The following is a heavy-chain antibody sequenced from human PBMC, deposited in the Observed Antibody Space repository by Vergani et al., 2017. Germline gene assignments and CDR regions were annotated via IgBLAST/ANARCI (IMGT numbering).Heavy chain of an antibody. D-gene: IGHD2-8*02. CDR2: ISYDGDRR. CDR3: AKEVSDSTAWPNFDS. V-gene: IGHV3-30*18. Sequence: QVHLVESGGGVVQPGRSLTLSCVASGFSFRGHGMHWVRPAPGKGLGWVAMISYDGDRRDYGDFAKGRFTISRDSSKTVYLQMNSLRVEDTAMYFCAKEVSDSTAWPNFDSRGQGTLVTVSS. J-gene: IGHJ4*02. CDR1: GFSFRGHG.